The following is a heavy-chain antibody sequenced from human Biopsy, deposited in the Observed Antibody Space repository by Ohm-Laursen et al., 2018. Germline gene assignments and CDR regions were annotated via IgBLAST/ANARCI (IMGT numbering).Heavy chain of an antibody. J-gene: IGHJ2*01. CDR3: ARAPPLIRGVVESWFDP. D-gene: IGHD3-10*01. V-gene: IGHV4-4*07. CDR2: IYITGET. CDR1: GGYISHYY. Sequence: PSQTLSLTCTVSGGYISHYYWTWIRQPAGQGLEWIGRIYITGETDYNPSLKSGVTMSVDSTKKQFSLKLNSVTAADTAIYYCARAPPLIRGVVESWFDPWGRGTLVTVSS.